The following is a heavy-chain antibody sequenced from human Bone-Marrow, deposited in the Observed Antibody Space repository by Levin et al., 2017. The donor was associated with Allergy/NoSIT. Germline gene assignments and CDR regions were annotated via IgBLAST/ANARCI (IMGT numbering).Heavy chain of an antibody. CDR2: IHYSGSV. V-gene: IGHV4-31*03. CDR3: ARVDTTMVNYFDT. J-gene: IGHJ5*02. CDR1: GGSFNSGGDY. D-gene: IGHD5-18*01. Sequence: SETLSLTCTVSGGSFNSGGDYWSWIRQHPEKGLEWIGYIHYSGSVFYNPSHKSRVIISVDTSEMQLSLRLSSVTPADTAVYYCARVDTTMVNYFDTWGQGTRVIVSS.